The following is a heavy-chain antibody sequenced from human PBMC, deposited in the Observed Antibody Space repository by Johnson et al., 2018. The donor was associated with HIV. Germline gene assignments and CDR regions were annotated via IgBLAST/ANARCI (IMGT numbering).Heavy chain of an antibody. J-gene: IGHJ3*01. Sequence: MQLVESGGGVVRPGGSLRLSCAASGFTFSSYAMHWVRQAPGKWLESVSAISGSGGSTYYADSVQGRVTIARYNSKHKLYLQMNSLRAGDTAVYYCAREDGDSSSWAGAFDLWGQGTLVTVSS. CDR3: AREDGDSSSWAGAFDL. D-gene: IGHD6-13*01. V-gene: IGHV3-23*04. CDR2: ISGSGGST. CDR1: GFTFSSYA.